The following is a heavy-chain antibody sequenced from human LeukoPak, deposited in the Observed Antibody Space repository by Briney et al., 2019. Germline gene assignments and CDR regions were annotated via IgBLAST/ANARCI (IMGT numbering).Heavy chain of an antibody. CDR1: GGSVSSGSYY. CDR3: ARRVTLTGRNWFDP. J-gene: IGHJ5*02. V-gene: IGHV4-61*01. D-gene: IGHD3-9*01. Sequence: SETLSLTCTVSGGSVSSGSYYWSWIRQPPGKGLEWIGYIYYSGSTNYNPSLKSLVTISVDTYKNQFSLKLSSVTAADTAVYYCARRVTLTGRNWFDPWGQGTLVTVSS. CDR2: IYYSGST.